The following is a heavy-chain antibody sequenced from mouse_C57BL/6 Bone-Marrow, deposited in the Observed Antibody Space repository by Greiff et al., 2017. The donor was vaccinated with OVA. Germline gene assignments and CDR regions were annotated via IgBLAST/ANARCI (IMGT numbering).Heavy chain of an antibody. D-gene: IGHD2-5*01. CDR1: GYTFTDYE. V-gene: IGHV1-15*01. CDR2: IDPETGGT. J-gene: IGHJ4*01. Sequence: VQLVESGAELVRPGASVTLSCKASGYTFTDYEMHWVKQTPVHGLEWIGAIDPETGGTAYNQKFKGKAILTADKSSSTAYMELRSLTSEDSTVYDCTRGYSNYYAMDYWGQGTSVTVSS. CDR3: TRGYSNYYAMDY.